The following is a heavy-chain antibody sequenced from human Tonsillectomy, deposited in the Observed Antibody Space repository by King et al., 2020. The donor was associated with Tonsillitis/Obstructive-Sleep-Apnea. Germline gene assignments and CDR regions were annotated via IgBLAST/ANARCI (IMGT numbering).Heavy chain of an antibody. Sequence: QLQLQASGPGLVKPSETLSLSCTVSGVAIRSSYYWGWIRQPPGKGLEWIGNIYYNGSTSYNPSLKSRVTISVDTSKNQFSLKVSSVTASDTAVYYCARLLYSSSWSHGYYYMDVWGKGTTVTVSS. V-gene: IGHV4-39*01. CDR2: IYYNGST. J-gene: IGHJ6*03. CDR1: GVAIRSSYY. D-gene: IGHD6-13*01. CDR3: ARLLYSSSWSHGYYYMDV.